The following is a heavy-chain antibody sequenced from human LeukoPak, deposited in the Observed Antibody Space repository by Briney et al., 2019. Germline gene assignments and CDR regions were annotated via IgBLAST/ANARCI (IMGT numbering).Heavy chain of an antibody. CDR1: GYTFTSYG. CDR2: ISAYNGNT. V-gene: IGHV1-18*01. J-gene: IGHJ3*02. Sequence: ASVKVSFKASGYTFTSYGISWVRQAPGQGLEWMGWISAYNGNTNYAQKLQGRVTMTTDTSTSTAYMELRSLRSDDTAVYYCARGGDWNDEVLYAFDIWGQGTMVTVSS. CDR3: ARGGDWNDEVLYAFDI. D-gene: IGHD1-1*01.